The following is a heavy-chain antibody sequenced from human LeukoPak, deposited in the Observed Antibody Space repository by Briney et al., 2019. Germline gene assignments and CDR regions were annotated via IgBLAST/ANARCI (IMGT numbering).Heavy chain of an antibody. V-gene: IGHV4-34*01. Sequence: SETLSLTCAVYGGSFSGYSWSWIRQPPGKGLEWIGEIDHSGSTDYNPSLESRVTMSVDSSKNQFSLKMSSVTATDTAVYYCARHRPRSHSAVTTFYYYDYYMDVWDKGTTVTISS. J-gene: IGHJ6*03. D-gene: IGHD4-17*01. CDR3: ARHRPRSHSAVTTFYYYDYYMDV. CDR1: GGSFSGYS. CDR2: IDHSGST.